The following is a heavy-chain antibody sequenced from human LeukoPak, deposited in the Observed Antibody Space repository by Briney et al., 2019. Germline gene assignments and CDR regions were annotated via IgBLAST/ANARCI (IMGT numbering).Heavy chain of an antibody. D-gene: IGHD3/OR15-3a*01. J-gene: IGHJ4*02. V-gene: IGHV4-59*07. CDR3: ARRTGYYDGFDY. CDR2: IYYSGST. CDR1: GGSINNYY. Sequence: SDTLSLTCTVSGGSINNYYWSWIRQPPGKGLELIGYIYYSGSTNYNPPLKSRVTMSVDTSKNQFSLKVNSVTAADTAVYYCARRTGYYDGFDYWGQGTLVTVSS.